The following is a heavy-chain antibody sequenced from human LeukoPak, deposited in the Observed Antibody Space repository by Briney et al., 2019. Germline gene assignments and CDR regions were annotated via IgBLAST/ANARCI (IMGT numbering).Heavy chain of an antibody. CDR3: VRRLR. V-gene: IGHV3-48*03. J-gene: IGHJ4*02. CDR1: GFTFSSYA. D-gene: IGHD3-16*01. Sequence: PGGSLILSCTASGFTFSSYAMNWVRQAPGKGLDWVSDISSSGTTIYYADSVKGRFTISRDNAKNSLYLQMNSLRAEDTAVYYCVRRLRWGQGTLVTVSS. CDR2: ISSSGTTI.